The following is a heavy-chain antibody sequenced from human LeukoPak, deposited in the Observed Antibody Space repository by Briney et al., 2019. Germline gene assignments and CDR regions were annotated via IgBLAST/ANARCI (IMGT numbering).Heavy chain of an antibody. D-gene: IGHD1-1*01. J-gene: IGHJ4*02. CDR3: ARHLSGTTMAHYFDF. V-gene: IGHV4-59*08. Sequence: SETLSLTCTVSGGSISSYYWSWVRQPPGKGMEWVGYIYYSASTNYNPSLKRRVTISVDTSKNQFSLKLYSVTASDAAIYYCARHLSGTTMAHYFDFWGQGTLVTVSS. CDR2: IYYSAST. CDR1: GGSISSYY.